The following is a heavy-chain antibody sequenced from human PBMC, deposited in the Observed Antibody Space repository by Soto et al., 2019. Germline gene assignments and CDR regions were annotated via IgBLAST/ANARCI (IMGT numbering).Heavy chain of an antibody. J-gene: IGHJ6*02. D-gene: IGHD3-3*01. CDR3: ARDQGITTFGVYSMYYYGMDV. V-gene: IGHV1-3*01. CDR1: GYSFTTYA. CDR2: INLSNDNT. Sequence: GASVKVSCKTSGYSFTTYAIHWVRQAPGQRLEWMGWINLSNDNTKYSQKFQGRVTITRDTSASTVYMELSSLRSEDTAVYYCARDQGITTFGVYSMYYYGMDVWGQGTTVTVSS.